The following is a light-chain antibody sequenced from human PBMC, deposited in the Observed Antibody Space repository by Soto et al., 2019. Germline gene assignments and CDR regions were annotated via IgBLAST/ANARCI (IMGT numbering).Light chain of an antibody. J-gene: IGLJ2*01. V-gene: IGLV2-18*02. CDR3: RSYTSSDTLI. Sequence: QSVLTQPPSVSGSPGQSVTISCTGTSSDIGAYNRVSWYQQPPGTAPELMIYEVRDRTSGVPDRFSASKSSNTASLTISGLQAEDEADYYCRSYTSSDTLIFGGGTKVTVL. CDR1: SSDIGAYNR. CDR2: EVR.